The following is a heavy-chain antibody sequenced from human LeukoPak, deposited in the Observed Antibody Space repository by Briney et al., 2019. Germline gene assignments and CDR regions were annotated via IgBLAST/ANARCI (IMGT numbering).Heavy chain of an antibody. J-gene: IGHJ4*02. CDR1: GFTFGDYA. D-gene: IGHD3-22*01. V-gene: IGHV3-49*03. CDR3: TREGDYYDSSGYSP. CDR2: IRSKAYGGTT. Sequence: GSLRLSYTASGFTFGDYAMSWFRQAPGKGLEWVGFIRSKAYGGTTEYAASVKGRFTISRDDSKSIAYLQMNSLKTEDTAVYYCTREGDYYDSSGYSPWGQGTLVTVSS.